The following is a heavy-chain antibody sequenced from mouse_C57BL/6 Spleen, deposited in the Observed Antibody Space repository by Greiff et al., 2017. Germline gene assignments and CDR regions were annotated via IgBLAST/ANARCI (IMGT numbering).Heavy chain of an antibody. CDR1: GYTFTDYY. CDR3: ARGTTVVATDYAMDY. V-gene: IGHV1-26*01. CDR2: INPNNGGT. Sequence: EVQLQQSGPELVKPGASVKISCKASGYTFTDYYMNWVKQSRGKSLEWIGDINPNNGGTSYNQKFKGKATLTVDKSSSTAYMELRSLTSEDSAVYYCARGTTVVATDYAMDYWGQGTSVTVSS. D-gene: IGHD1-1*01. J-gene: IGHJ4*01.